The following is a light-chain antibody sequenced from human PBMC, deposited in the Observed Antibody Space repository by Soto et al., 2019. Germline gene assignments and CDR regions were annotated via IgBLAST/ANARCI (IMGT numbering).Light chain of an antibody. Sequence: EIVMTQSPATLSVSPGERATLSCRASQSVSGNLAWYQQKPGQAPRLLIYGASTRATGIPAKFSGSGSGTEFTLTISSLQSEYFAVYYCQQYNNWPPFTCGPGTKVDIK. J-gene: IGKJ3*01. CDR3: QQYNNWPPFT. CDR2: GAS. V-gene: IGKV3-15*01. CDR1: QSVSGN.